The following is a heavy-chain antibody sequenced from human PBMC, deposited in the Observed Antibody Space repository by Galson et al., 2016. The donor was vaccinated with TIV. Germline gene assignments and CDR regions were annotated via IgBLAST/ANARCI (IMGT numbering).Heavy chain of an antibody. J-gene: IGHJ6*03. D-gene: IGHD3-10*01. CDR1: GYTFTNYD. CDR2: MNPDSGNT. CDR3: ARGHKGSQLLWFGRPYYMDV. V-gene: IGHV1-8*01. Sequence: SVKVSCKASGYTFTNYDINWVRQAPGQGLQWMGWMNPDSGNTGYAQMFQGRVTLTGDTSTNTAYMDLSSLQYDDTAVYYCARGHKGSQLLWFGRPYYMDVWGRGSTVTVSS.